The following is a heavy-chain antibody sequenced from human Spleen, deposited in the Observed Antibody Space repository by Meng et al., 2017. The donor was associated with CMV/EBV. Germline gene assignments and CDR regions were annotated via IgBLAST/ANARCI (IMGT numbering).Heavy chain of an antibody. D-gene: IGHD2-15*01. J-gene: IGHJ4*02. CDR2: LSYGGSI. V-gene: IGHV4-39*06. CDR1: GASITSSSYF. CDR3: ARVSGGAATYSNFDF. Sequence: SETLSLTCTVSGASITSSSYFWDWIRQSPGKGLEWIGSLSYGGSIYYHSSLKSRVTISVDMSKNQFTLRLTSVTAADTAVYYCARVSGGAATYSNFDFWGQGTLVTVSS.